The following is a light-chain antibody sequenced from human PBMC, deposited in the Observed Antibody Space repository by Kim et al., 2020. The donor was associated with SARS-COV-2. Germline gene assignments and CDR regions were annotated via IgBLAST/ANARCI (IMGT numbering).Light chain of an antibody. V-gene: IGLV3-21*01. J-gene: IGLJ2*01. Sequence: APGETATIPCGGNDIGRKSVPWYQQRPGQAPALVIYFDKDRPSGIPERFSGSNSENSATLTISRVEVGDEADYYCQVWDSSTDHVIFGGGTQLTVL. CDR1: DIGRKS. CDR3: QVWDSSTDHVI. CDR2: FDK.